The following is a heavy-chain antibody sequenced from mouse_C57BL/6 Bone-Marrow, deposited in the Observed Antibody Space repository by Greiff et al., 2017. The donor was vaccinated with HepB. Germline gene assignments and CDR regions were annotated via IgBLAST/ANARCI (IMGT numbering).Heavy chain of an antibody. CDR2: ISDGGSYT. CDR3: AREGSTMINYYAMDY. CDR1: GFTFSSYA. J-gene: IGHJ4*01. D-gene: IGHD2-4*01. Sequence: EVQVVESGGGLVKPGGSLKLSRAASGFTFSSYAMSWVRQTPDKRLEWVATISDGGSYTYYPDNVKGRFTISRDNAKNNLYLQMSHLKSEDTAMYYCAREGSTMINYYAMDYWGQGTSVTVSS. V-gene: IGHV5-4*01.